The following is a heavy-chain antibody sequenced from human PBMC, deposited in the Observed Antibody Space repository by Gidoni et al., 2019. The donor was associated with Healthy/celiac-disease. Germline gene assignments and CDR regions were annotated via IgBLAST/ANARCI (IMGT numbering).Heavy chain of an antibody. Sequence: EVQLLESGGGLVQHGGSLRLSCAASGFTFSSYARSWVRQAPGKGLEWVSAISVSGGSTYYADSVKGRFTISRDNSKNTLYLQMNSLRAEDTAVYYCAKEFYSGWYLGARYGMDVWGQGTTVTVSS. CDR2: ISVSGGST. D-gene: IGHD6-19*01. J-gene: IGHJ6*02. V-gene: IGHV3-23*01. CDR3: AKEFYSGWYLGARYGMDV. CDR1: GFTFSSYA.